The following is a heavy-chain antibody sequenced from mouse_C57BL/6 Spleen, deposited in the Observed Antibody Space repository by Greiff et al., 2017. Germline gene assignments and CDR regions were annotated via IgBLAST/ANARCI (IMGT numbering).Heavy chain of an antibody. CDR3: ARSEGRGGFDY. D-gene: IGHD3-3*01. CDR2: IYPGDGDT. Sequence: VMLVESGAELVKPGASVKISCKASGYAFSSYWMNWVKQRPGKGLEWIGQIYPGDGDTNYNGKFKGKATLTADKSSSTAYMQLSSLTSEDSAVYFCARSEGRGGFDYWGQGTTLTVSS. J-gene: IGHJ2*01. CDR1: GYAFSSYW. V-gene: IGHV1-80*01.